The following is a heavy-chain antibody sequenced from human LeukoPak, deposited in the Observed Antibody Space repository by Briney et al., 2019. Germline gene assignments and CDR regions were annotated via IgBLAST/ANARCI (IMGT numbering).Heavy chain of an antibody. J-gene: IGHJ4*02. V-gene: IGHV4-39*07. CDR3: ARDMVVAAQRYFDY. CDR2: IYYSGST. Sequence: SGTLSLTCTVSGGSISSSSYYWGWIRQPPGKGLEWIGSIYYSGSTYYNPSLKSRVTISVDTSKNQFSLKLSSVTAADTAVYYCARDMVVAAQRYFDYWGQGTLVTVSS. D-gene: IGHD2-15*01. CDR1: GGSISSSSYY.